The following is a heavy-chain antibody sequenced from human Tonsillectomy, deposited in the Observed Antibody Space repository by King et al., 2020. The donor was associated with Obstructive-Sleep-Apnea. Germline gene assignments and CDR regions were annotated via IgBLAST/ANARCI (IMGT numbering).Heavy chain of an antibody. CDR3: ARVFYPGGYYYFDY. Sequence: VQLQESGPGLVKPSETLSLTCTVSGGSISSYYWSWIRQPPGKGLEWIGYIYYSGSTNYNPSLKSRVTISVDTSKNQFSLKLSSVTAADTAVYYCARVFYPGGYYYFDYWGQGTLVTVSS. J-gene: IGHJ4*02. V-gene: IGHV4-59*01. CDR1: GGSISSYY. CDR2: IYYSGST. D-gene: IGHD5-12*01.